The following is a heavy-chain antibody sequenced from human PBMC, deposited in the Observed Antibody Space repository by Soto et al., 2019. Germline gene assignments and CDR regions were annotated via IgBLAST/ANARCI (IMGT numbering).Heavy chain of an antibody. J-gene: IGHJ5*02. D-gene: IGHD6-6*01. CDR1: GGTFSSYA. CDR2: FIPIFGTA. V-gene: IGHV1-69*06. Sequence: QVQLGQSVAEVKKPGSSVKVSCKSSGGTFSSYAISWVRQAPGQGIECMGGFIPIFGTANDAQKFQGRVRITADKTTSTAYVELSILGSEDRDMASCARAVVMAARGPQEGCDPCGQGTLVTFAS. CDR3: ARAVVMAARGPQEGCDP.